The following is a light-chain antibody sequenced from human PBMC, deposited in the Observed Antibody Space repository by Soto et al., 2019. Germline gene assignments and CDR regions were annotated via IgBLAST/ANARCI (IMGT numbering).Light chain of an antibody. V-gene: IGLV2-8*01. CDR3: SSYAGSGNV. J-gene: IGLJ1*01. Sequence: QSALTQPPSASGSPGQSAAISCTGTSSDVGGYNYVSWYQQHPGKAPKLMIYEVNKRPSGVPDRSSGPKSGNTAPLTVSGFLGEVEADYYCSSYAGSGNVFGSGTKVTVL. CDR2: EVN. CDR1: SSDVGGYNY.